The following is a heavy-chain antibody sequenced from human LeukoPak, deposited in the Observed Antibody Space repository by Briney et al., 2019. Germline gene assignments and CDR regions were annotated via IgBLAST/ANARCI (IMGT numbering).Heavy chain of an antibody. J-gene: IGHJ5*02. V-gene: IGHV1-69*13. D-gene: IGHD5-18*01. CDR2: IIPIFGTA. CDR3: ARDGPWGFVYSFVDTAMGIDWWFDP. Sequence: GASVKVSCKASGGTFSSYAISWVRQAPGQGLEWMGRIIPIFGTANYAQKFQGRVTITADESTSTAYMELSSLRSEDTAVYYCARDGPWGFVYSFVDTAMGIDWWFDPWGQGTLVTVSS. CDR1: GGTFSSYA.